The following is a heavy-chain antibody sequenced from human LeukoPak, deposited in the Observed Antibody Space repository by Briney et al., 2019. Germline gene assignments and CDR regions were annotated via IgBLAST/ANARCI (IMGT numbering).Heavy chain of an antibody. J-gene: IGHJ4*02. CDR3: AKRHYDSSDYYYGPYFDY. CDR1: GFTFNSHA. D-gene: IGHD3-22*01. V-gene: IGHV3-23*01. Sequence: GGSLRLSCAASGFTFNSHAMSWVRQAPGKGLEWVSVISGSGRNTYYTDSVKGRFTISRDNSKNTLYLQMNGLRADDTAVYYCAKRHYDSSDYYYGPYFDYWGQGTLVTISS. CDR2: ISGSGRNT.